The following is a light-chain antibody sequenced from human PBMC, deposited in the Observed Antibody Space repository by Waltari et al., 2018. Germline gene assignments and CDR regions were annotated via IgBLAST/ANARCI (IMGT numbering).Light chain of an antibody. J-gene: IGLJ1*01. Sequence: SYVLTQPPSVSVAPGQTATITCGGNDIATKSVNWYQQKPGQAPVLVVYRNSDRPSGILERFSGSNSGNAATLTISRVDAGDEADYYCQVWDSGADYVFGTGTMVTVL. CDR1: DIATKS. CDR2: RNS. V-gene: IGLV3-21*02. CDR3: QVWDSGADYV.